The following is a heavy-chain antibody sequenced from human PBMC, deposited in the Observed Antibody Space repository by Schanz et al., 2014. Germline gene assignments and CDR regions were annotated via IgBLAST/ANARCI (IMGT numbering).Heavy chain of an antibody. V-gene: IGHV3-23*04. CDR1: ELTLSTHA. J-gene: IGHJ4*02. CDR2: VTTGGGA. D-gene: IGHD5-12*01. Sequence: EVQLVESGGGLVQPGGSLSLSCAGSELTLSTHAMTWVRQAPGKGLEWVSTVTTGGGAFYADSVKGRFTVSRDNSKNMLFLQMNSLRVEDTAVYYCARDPNSVNEIDYWGQGTLVTVSS. CDR3: ARDPNSVNEIDY.